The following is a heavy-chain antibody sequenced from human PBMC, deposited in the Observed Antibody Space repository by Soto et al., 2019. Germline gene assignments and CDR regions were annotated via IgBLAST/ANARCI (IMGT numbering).Heavy chain of an antibody. J-gene: IGHJ3*02. CDR2: IYYSGST. CDR1: GGSISSYD. Sequence: SETLSLTCTVSGGSISSYDGSWIRQPPGKGLEWIGYIYYSGSTNYNPSLKSRVTISVDTSKNQFSLKLSSVTAADTAVYYCARQYSSGWYEDDAFDIWGQGTMVTVSS. D-gene: IGHD6-19*01. CDR3: ARQYSSGWYEDDAFDI. V-gene: IGHV4-59*08.